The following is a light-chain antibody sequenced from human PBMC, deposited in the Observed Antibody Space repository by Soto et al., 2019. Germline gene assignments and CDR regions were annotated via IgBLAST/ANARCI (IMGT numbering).Light chain of an antibody. J-gene: IGKJ1*01. CDR1: QSVSSN. CDR2: GAS. V-gene: IGKV3-15*01. Sequence: EIVMTQSPATLSVSPGERATLSCRASQSVSSNLAWYQQKPGQAPRLLIYGASTRATGIPARFSGSGSGTEFTLTISSLQSEDFAVYYCQHRSSWPGTWTFGQGTKVDIK. CDR3: QHRSSWPGTWT.